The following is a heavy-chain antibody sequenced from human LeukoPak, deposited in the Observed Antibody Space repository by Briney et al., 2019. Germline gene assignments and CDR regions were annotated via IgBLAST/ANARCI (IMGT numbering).Heavy chain of an antibody. CDR3: TRAGLLWFGDSADY. CDR2: IRSKAYGGTT. D-gene: IGHD3-10*01. J-gene: IGHJ4*02. CDR1: GFTFGDYA. Sequence: GGSLRLSCTASGFTFGDYAMSWVRQAPGKGLEWAGFIRSKAYGGTTEYAASVKGRFTISRDDSKSIAYLQMNSLKTEDTAVYYCTRAGLLWFGDSADYWGQGTLVTVSS. V-gene: IGHV3-49*04.